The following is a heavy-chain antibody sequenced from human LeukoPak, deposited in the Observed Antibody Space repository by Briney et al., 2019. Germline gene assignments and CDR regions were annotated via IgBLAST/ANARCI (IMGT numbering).Heavy chain of an antibody. Sequence: SETLSLTCTVSAGSISGHSWNWIRQPPGKGLEWIGYIYYSGSTNYNPSLKSRVTISVDTSKNQFSLKLSSVTAADTAVYYCARRMRGDSSGYYYFDYWGQGTLVTVSS. D-gene: IGHD3-22*01. CDR3: ARRMRGDSSGYYYFDY. J-gene: IGHJ4*02. CDR1: AGSISGHS. V-gene: IGHV4-59*11. CDR2: IYYSGST.